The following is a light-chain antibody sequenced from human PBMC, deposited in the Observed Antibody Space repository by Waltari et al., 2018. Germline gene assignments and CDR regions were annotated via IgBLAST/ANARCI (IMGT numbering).Light chain of an antibody. V-gene: IGKV3-15*01. J-gene: IGKJ4*01. CDR3: QQYIAWPLT. CDR1: QSVSTY. Sequence: IVMTQSPATVSVSPGERVALSCSASQSVSTYLAGYQQKPGQAPKRLIYEASTRATGVPARFSGSGSGTEFTLTISSLQSEDFAVYCCQQYIAWPLTFGGGTKVEIK. CDR2: EAS.